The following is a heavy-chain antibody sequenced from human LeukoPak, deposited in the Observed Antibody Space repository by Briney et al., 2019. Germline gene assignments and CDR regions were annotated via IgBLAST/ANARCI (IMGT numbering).Heavy chain of an antibody. CDR3: ARGVHDVRGAHYYYGMDV. CDR2: IYHSGST. Sequence: SQTLSLTCAVSGGSISSGGYSWSWIRQPPGKGLEWIGYIYHSGSTYYNPSLKSRVTMSVDRSKNQFSLKLSSVTAADTAVYYCARGVHDVRGAHYYYGMDVWGQGTTVTVSS. V-gene: IGHV4-30-2*01. CDR1: GGSISSGGYS. D-gene: IGHD3-10*01. J-gene: IGHJ6*02.